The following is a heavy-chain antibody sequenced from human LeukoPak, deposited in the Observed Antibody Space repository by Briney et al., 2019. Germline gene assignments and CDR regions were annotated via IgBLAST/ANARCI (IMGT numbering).Heavy chain of an antibody. CDR1: GGTFSSYA. CDR2: IIPIFGTA. J-gene: IGHJ4*02. Sequence: ASVKVSCKASGGTFSSYAISWVRQAPGQGLEWMGGIIPIFGTANYAQKFQGRVTITADKSTSTAYMELSSLRSEDTAVYYCARVGLYSSSSDLDYWGQGTLVTVSS. V-gene: IGHV1-69*06. CDR3: ARVGLYSSSSDLDY. D-gene: IGHD6-6*01.